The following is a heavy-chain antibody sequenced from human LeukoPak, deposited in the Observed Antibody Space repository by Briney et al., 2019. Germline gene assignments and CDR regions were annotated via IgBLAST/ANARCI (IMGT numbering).Heavy chain of an antibody. D-gene: IGHD1-14*01. J-gene: IGHJ4*02. V-gene: IGHV3-64D*09. CDR2: ISSNGGST. CDR3: VRPQPGGGFDY. CDR1: GFTFSSYA. Sequence: GGSLRLSCSASGFTFSSYAMHWVRQAPGKGLEYVSAISSNGGSTYYADSVKGRFTISRDNSKNTLYLQMSSLRAEDTAVYYCVRPQPGGGFDYWGQGTLVTVSS.